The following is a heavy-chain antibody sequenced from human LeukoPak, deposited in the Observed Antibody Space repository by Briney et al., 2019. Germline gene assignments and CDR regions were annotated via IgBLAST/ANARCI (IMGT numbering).Heavy chain of an antibody. J-gene: IGHJ4*02. V-gene: IGHV3-30*03. CDR1: GFTFSSYA. CDR2: ISHDGNNN. Sequence: GKSLRLSCAASGFTFSSYAMHWVRQAPGKGLEWVAVISHDGNNNYYSDSVKGRFTISRDNSRNTLYLQVNSLRAEDTALYYCVRDHREGYSSGWSRDFDYWGQGTLVTVSS. CDR3: VRDHREGYSSGWSRDFDY. D-gene: IGHD6-19*01.